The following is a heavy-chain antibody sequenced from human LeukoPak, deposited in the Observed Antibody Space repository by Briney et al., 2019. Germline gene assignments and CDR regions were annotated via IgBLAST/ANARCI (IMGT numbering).Heavy chain of an antibody. J-gene: IGHJ5*02. V-gene: IGHV3-15*01. CDR3: TARFLVGGTELVDP. D-gene: IGHD1-26*01. CDR2: IKRKNDGETT. Sequence: GGSLRLSCTASGFTLSKVYVSWVRRLPGKGLEGVGRIKRKNDGETTEYGAPVQARFAISRDDSKNTLYLQMNSLKSDDTGVYYCTARFLVGGTELVDPWGQGTLVTVSS. CDR1: GFTLSKVY.